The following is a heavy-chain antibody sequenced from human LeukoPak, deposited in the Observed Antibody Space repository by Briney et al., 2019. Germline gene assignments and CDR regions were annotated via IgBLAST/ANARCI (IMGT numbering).Heavy chain of an antibody. Sequence: GESLKISCKGSGYSFTTYWIGWVRQMPGKGLEWMGIIYPGDSDTRYSPSFQGQVTISADKSISTAYLQWSSLKASDTAMYYCARLGYSGYDYRNNWFDPWGQGTLVTVSS. CDR2: IYPGDSDT. CDR3: ARLGYSGYDYRNNWFDP. J-gene: IGHJ5*02. V-gene: IGHV5-51*01. CDR1: GYSFTTYW. D-gene: IGHD5-12*01.